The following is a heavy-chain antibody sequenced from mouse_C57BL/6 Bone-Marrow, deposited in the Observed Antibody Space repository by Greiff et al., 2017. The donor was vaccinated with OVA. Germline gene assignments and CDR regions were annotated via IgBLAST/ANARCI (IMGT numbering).Heavy chain of an antibody. CDR3: TNLWLRRASDY. CDR1: GYTFTSCW. Sequence: EVQLQQSGTVLARPGASVKMSCKTSGYTFTSCWMHWVKQRPGQGLEWIGAIYPGNSDTSYNQKFKGKAKLTAVTSASTAYMELSSLTNEDSAVYYCTNLWLRRASDYWGQGTTLTVSS. CDR2: IYPGNSDT. J-gene: IGHJ2*01. V-gene: IGHV1-5*01. D-gene: IGHD2-2*01.